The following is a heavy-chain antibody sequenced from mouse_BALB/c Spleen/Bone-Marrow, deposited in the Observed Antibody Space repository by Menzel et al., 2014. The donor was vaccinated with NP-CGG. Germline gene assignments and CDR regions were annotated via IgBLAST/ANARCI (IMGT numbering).Heavy chain of an antibody. Sequence: EVMLVESGPELVKPGASVKISCKTSGYSFTDYFMNWVKQSRGQSLEWIGRINPYNGDTFYNQNFKGKATLTVDKSSNTAHMELLSLTSEDSAVYYCGRWANWGQGTTLTVSS. V-gene: IGHV1-37*01. CDR3: GRWAN. CDR2: INPYNGDT. CDR1: GYSFTDYF. J-gene: IGHJ2*01.